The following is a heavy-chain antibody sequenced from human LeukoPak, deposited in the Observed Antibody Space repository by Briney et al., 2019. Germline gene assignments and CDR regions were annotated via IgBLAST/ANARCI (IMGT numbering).Heavy chain of an antibody. CDR3: ASLIPFYLDSSDYPGGY. Sequence: GGSLRLSCAATHFTISINNMSWVRKAPGKGLEWLSVIDKDGITNYADSVRGRFTISRDHSKNTVYLQLNSLRAEDTAVYYCASLIPFYLDSSDYPGGYWGQGTLVTVSS. CDR2: IDKDGIT. CDR1: HFTISINN. D-gene: IGHD3-22*01. J-gene: IGHJ4*02. V-gene: IGHV3-53*01.